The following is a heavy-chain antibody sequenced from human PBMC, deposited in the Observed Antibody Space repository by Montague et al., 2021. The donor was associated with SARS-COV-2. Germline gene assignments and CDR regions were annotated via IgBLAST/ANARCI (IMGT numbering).Heavy chain of an antibody. D-gene: IGHD3-10*01. Sequence: SETLSLTCIVSGGFISDSYYCAWIRQAPGKGLEWLGSLHRSGSVXSNPPLKSRVSISVDKSKNHFSLRLTSATAAETAVYYCVRGAEEAHFAMDVWGQGTTVTVSS. J-gene: IGHJ6*02. V-gene: IGHV4-39*02. CDR2: LHRSGSV. CDR3: VRGAEEAHFAMDV. CDR1: GGFISDSYY.